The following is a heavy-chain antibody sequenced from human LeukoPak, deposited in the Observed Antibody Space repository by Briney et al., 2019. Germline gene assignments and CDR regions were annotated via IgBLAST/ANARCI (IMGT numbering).Heavy chain of an antibody. CDR1: GFAFSTYS. V-gene: IGHV3-21*01. CDR3: TTVLSSNRCNLCDY. D-gene: IGHD6-13*01. Sequence: GGSLRLSCAASGFAFSTYSMNWVRRPPGKGLKWVASISLNSAAIYYADSVKGRFTISRDNAKNTLYLQMNSLGAEDTAVYYCTTVLSSNRCNLCDYWGQGTLVTVSS. CDR2: ISLNSAAI. J-gene: IGHJ4*02.